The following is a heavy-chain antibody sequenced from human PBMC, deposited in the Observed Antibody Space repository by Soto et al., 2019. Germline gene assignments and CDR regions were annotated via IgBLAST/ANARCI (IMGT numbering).Heavy chain of an antibody. CDR3: ARGHFYHGSGSYYPRPPFDY. CDR1: GFTFSTYN. CDR2: ISSGSNYI. Sequence: GGSLRLSCAASGFTFSTYNMNWVRQAPGKGLEWVSSISSGSNYIYYADSVEGRFTISRDNSENSLYLQMSSLRAEDTAVYYCARGHFYHGSGSYYPRPPFDYWGQGTLVTVSS. J-gene: IGHJ4*02. D-gene: IGHD3-10*01. V-gene: IGHV3-21*01.